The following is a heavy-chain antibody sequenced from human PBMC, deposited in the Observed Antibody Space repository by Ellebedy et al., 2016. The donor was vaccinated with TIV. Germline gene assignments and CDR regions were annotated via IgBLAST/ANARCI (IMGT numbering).Heavy chain of an antibody. CDR3: ARDKSSGPTYGSRFDY. Sequence: GGSLRLXXAASGFTFSTYWMSWVRQAPGKGLGWVATIKQDGSEKYFVDSVKGRFTISRDNAKNSLCLQMNSLRAEDTAVYYCARDKSSGPTYGSRFDYWGQGTLVTVSS. J-gene: IGHJ4*02. CDR1: GFTFSTYW. V-gene: IGHV3-7*01. D-gene: IGHD5-18*01. CDR2: IKQDGSEK.